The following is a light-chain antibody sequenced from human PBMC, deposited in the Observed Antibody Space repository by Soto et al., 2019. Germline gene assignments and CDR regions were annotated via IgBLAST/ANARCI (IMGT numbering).Light chain of an antibody. V-gene: IGKV1-5*03. CDR3: QQFYRYPWT. Sequence: DIQMTQSPSTLSASVGDRVTITCRASQSVDTCLAWYQQKPGKAPPLLIYKASSFETGVPSRFSCSGSVTEFTLTISSLQPDDFATYYCQQFYRYPWTFGQGTKVEIK. J-gene: IGKJ1*01. CDR2: KAS. CDR1: QSVDTC.